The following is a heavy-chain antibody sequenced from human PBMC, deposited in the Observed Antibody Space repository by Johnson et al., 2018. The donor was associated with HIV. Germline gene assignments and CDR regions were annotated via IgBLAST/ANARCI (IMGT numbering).Heavy chain of an antibody. V-gene: IGHV3-33*01. CDR1: GFTFSSYG. J-gene: IGHJ3*02. Sequence: QVQLVESGGGVVQPGRSLRLSCAASGFTFSSYGMHWVRQAPGKGLEWVAVIWYDGSNKYYADSVKGRLTISRDNAKHSLYLQMNSLRAEDTALYYCARDRYWDYVVGAFDIWGQGTMVTVSS. CDR2: IWYDGSNK. D-gene: IGHD1-26*01. CDR3: ARDRYWDYVVGAFDI.